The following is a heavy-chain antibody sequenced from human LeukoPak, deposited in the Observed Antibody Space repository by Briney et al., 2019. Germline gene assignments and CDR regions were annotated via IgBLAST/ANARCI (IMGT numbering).Heavy chain of an antibody. CDR2: IGGRGVST. J-gene: IGHJ4*02. CDR3: AKAASGNWIDVSDY. D-gene: IGHD1-1*01. Sequence: GGSLRLSCAASGFTFSTYARSWVRQAPGKGLEWVSAIGGRGVSTSYADSVRGRFTISRDNSKNTLYLQMNSLRAEDTAVYYCAKAASGNWIDVSDYWGAGTLGTVSS. V-gene: IGHV3-23*01. CDR1: GFTFSTYA.